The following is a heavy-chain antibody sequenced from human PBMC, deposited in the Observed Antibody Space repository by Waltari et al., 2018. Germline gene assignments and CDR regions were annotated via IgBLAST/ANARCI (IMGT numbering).Heavy chain of an antibody. CDR2: VDPEDGET. Sequence: EVQLVQSGAEVKKPGATVKIPCKASGYTFTDYYMHWVQRAPGKGLEWMGRVDPEDGETIYAEKFQGRVTITADTSTDTAYMELSSLRSEDTAVYYCATYSELLPKRVRPWGQGTLVTVSS. V-gene: IGHV1-69-2*01. CDR1: GYTFTDYY. CDR3: ATYSELLPKRVRP. D-gene: IGHD1-26*01. J-gene: IGHJ5*02.